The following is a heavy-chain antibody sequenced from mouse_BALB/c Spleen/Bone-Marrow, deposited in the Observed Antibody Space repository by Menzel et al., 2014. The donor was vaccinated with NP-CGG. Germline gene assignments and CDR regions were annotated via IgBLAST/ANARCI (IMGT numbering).Heavy chain of an antibody. D-gene: IGHD2-4*01. Sequence: QVQLQQPGAELVKPGASVKLSCKASGYTFTSYYMYWVKQRPGQGLEWIGGINPSNGGTNFNEKFKSKATLTVDKSSSTAYMQLSSLTSEDSAVYYCTRRGDYDKRVVFAYWGQGTLVTVSA. CDR3: TRRGDYDKRVVFAY. J-gene: IGHJ3*01. CDR1: GYTFTSYY. V-gene: IGHV1S81*02. CDR2: INPSNGGT.